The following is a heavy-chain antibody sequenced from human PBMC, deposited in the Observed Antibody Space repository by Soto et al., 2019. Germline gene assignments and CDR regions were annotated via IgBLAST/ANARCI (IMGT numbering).Heavy chain of an antibody. J-gene: IGHJ6*02. V-gene: IGHV3-30*18. CDR3: AKERKLYYDFWSGYSHFYYYYYGMDV. D-gene: IGHD3-3*01. CDR2: ISYDGSNK. Sequence: GGSLRLSCAASGFTFSSYGMHWVRQAPGKGLEWVAVISYDGSNKYYADSVKGRFTISRDNSKNTLYLQMNSLRAEDTAVYYCAKERKLYYDFWSGYSHFYYYYYGMDVWGQGTTVTVSS. CDR1: GFTFSSYG.